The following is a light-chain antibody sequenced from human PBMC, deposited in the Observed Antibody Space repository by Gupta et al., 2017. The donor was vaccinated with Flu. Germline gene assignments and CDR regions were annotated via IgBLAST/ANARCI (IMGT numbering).Light chain of an antibody. CDR2: SVH. J-gene: IGLJ1*01. Sequence: QSALTQPRSVSGSPGQSITISCTGTGSDVGASNFVSWYRQYPGKAPTLMIYSVHKRPSGVPDRISGSKSGNTAFLTIAGLQAEDEADYYCYSCAGSDRRNVFGTGTAVTVL. CDR1: GSDVGASNF. CDR3: YSCAGSDRRNV. V-gene: IGLV2-11*01.